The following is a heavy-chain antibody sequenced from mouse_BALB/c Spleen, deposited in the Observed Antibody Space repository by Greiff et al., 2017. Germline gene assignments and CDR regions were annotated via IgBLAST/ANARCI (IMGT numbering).Heavy chain of an antibody. CDR3: ARRIYYDYDEGWYFDV. J-gene: IGHJ1*01. CDR1: GFTFSSYA. Sequence: EVQVVESGGGLVQPGGSLKLSCAASGFTFSSYAMSWVRQTPEKRLEWVATISSGGSYTYYPDSVKGRFTISRDNAKNTLYLQMSSLRSEDTAMYYCARRIYYDYDEGWYFDVWGAGTTVTVSS. D-gene: IGHD2-4*01. CDR2: ISSGGSYT. V-gene: IGHV5-9-3*01.